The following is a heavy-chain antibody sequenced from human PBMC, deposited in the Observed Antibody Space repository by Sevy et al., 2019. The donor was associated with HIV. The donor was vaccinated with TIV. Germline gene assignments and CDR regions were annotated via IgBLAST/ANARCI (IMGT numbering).Heavy chain of an antibody. CDR3: ASELGPFVY. CDR2: INTNTGNP. Sequence: ASVKVSCKASGYTFTSYGINWVRQAPGQGLEWMGWINTNTGNPTYVQAFTGRFVFSLDTSVTTAYLQISSLKAEDTAVYYCASELGPFVYWGQGTLVTLSS. CDR1: GYTFTSYG. D-gene: IGHD6-13*01. V-gene: IGHV7-4-1*02. J-gene: IGHJ4*02.